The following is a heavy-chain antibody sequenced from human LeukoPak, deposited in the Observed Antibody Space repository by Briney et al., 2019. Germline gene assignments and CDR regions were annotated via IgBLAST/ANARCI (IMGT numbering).Heavy chain of an antibody. D-gene: IGHD4-17*01. CDR3: ARGLRRIDAFDV. CDR2: IYHSWTT. CDR1: DDSMNNSTYS. V-gene: IGHV4-30-2*01. Sequence: PSETLTLTCSVSDDSMNNSTYSWTWIRQTPGKGLEWIGYIYHSWTTFYNPSLKSRVTISLDGSKNHFFLTLTSMTAADTAVYYCARGLRRIDAFDVWGQGTMVTVSS. J-gene: IGHJ3*01.